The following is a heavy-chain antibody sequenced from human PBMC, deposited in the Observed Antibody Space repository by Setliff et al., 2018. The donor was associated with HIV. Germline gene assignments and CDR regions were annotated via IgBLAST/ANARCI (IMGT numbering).Heavy chain of an antibody. J-gene: IGHJ4*02. CDR3: ARGGGYDVVIYFDY. CDR2: INAGNGNT. CDR1: GYTFTSYA. V-gene: IGHV1-3*01. Sequence: ASVKVSCKASGYTFTSYAMHWVRQAPGQRLEWMGWINAGNGNTRYSQTFQGRVTITRDTSASTAYMELSSPRSEDTAVYYCARGGGYDVVIYFDYWGQGTLVTVTS. D-gene: IGHD5-12*01.